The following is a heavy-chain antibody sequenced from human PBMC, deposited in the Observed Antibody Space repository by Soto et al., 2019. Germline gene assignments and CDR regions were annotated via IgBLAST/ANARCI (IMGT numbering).Heavy chain of an antibody. CDR2: IIPIIGTA. D-gene: IGHD6-19*01. Sequence: ASVKVSCKASGGTFSSYAISWVRQAPGQGLEWMGGIIPIIGTANYSQKFQGRVTITRDESTSTAYMELSSLRSEDTAVYYCARGPKGLVRSYYYYYMDVWGKGTTVTVSS. CDR1: GGTFSSYA. CDR3: ARGPKGLVRSYYYYYMDV. J-gene: IGHJ6*03. V-gene: IGHV1-69*05.